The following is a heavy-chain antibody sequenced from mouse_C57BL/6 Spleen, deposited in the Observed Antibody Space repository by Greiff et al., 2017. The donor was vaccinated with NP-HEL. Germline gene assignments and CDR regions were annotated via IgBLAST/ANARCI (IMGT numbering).Heavy chain of an antibody. CDR1: GYTFTDYE. CDR2: IDPETGGT. J-gene: IGHJ2*01. V-gene: IGHV1-15*01. CDR3: TPGFDY. Sequence: QVQLQQSGAELVRPGASVTLSCKASGYTFTDYEMHWVKQTPVHGLEGIGAIDPETGGTAYNQKFKGKAILTSDKSSTTAYMELRSLTSEDSAVYYCTPGFDYWGQGTTLTVSS.